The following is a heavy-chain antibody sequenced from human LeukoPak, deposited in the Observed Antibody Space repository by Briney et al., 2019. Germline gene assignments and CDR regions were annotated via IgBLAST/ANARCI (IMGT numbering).Heavy chain of an antibody. CDR1: GFTFSNAW. V-gene: IGHV3-15*01. D-gene: IGHD3-16*01. J-gene: IGHJ4*02. Sequence: PGGSLRLSCAASGFTFSNAWMSWVRQAPGKGLEWVGRIKSKADGGTTDYAAPVKGRFTISRDDSKNTLYLQMDSLKTEDTAVYYCTTGPRIMFADYWGQGTLVTVSS. CDR2: IKSKADGGTT. CDR3: TTGPRIMFADY.